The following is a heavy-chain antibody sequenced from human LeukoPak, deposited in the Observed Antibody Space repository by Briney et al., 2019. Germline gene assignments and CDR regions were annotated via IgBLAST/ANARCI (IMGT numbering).Heavy chain of an antibody. CDR1: GGSISRDY. Sequence: PSETLSLTCSVSGGSISRDYWAWIRQPPGKGLDWVGYMVYTGSTNYNPSLKSRVTTSLATSKNQFSLKLSSVTAANAAVYYCARVSVVYGMDVWGRGTTVTVSS. CDR2: MVYTGST. V-gene: IGHV4-59*01. J-gene: IGHJ6*02. CDR3: ARVSVVYGMDV.